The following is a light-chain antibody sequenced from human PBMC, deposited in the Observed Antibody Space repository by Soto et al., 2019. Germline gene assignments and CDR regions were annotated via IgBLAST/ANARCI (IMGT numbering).Light chain of an antibody. Sequence: QSALTQPASVSGSPGQSITISCTGTSRDVGGYNYVSWYQQHPGKAPKLMIYEVSNRPSGVSNRFSGSKSGITASLTISGPQAEDEADYYCSSYTSTSTYVFGTGTKLTVL. CDR3: SSYTSTSTYV. CDR1: SRDVGGYNY. CDR2: EVS. V-gene: IGLV2-14*01. J-gene: IGLJ1*01.